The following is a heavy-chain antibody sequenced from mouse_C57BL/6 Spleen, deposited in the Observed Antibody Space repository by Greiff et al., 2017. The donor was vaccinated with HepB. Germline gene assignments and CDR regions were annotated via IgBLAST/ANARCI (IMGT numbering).Heavy chain of an antibody. CDR1: GYAFSSSW. V-gene: IGHV1-82*01. D-gene: IGHD4-1*02. J-gene: IGHJ3*01. Sequence: VKLQESGPELVKPGASVKISCKASGYAFSSSWMNWVKQRPGKGLEWIGRIYPGDGDTNYNGKFKGKATLTADKSSSTAYMQLSSLTSEDSAVYFCSNWDGSFAYRGQGTLVTVSA. CDR2: IYPGDGDT. CDR3: SNWDGSFAY.